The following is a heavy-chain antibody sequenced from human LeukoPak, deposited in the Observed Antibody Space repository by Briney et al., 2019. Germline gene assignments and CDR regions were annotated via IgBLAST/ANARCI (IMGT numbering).Heavy chain of an antibody. CDR1: GYTFTSYG. D-gene: IGHD3-10*01. V-gene: IGHV1-18*01. Sequence: GAAVKVSCKASGYTFTSYGISWVRQAPGQGLEWMGWISAYNGNTNYAQKLQGRVTMTTDTSTSTAYMELRSLRSDDTAVYYCARDGLLWFGGAYMDVWGKGTTVTVSS. J-gene: IGHJ6*03. CDR3: ARDGLLWFGGAYMDV. CDR2: ISAYNGNT.